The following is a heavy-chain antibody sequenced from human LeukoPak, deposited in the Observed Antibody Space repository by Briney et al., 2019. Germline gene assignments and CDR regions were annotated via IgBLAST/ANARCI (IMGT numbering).Heavy chain of an antibody. Sequence: GGPLRLSCTASGFPFSAYAMSWVRLAPGKGLDWVSGINVGGDRIYYADSVKGRFTISRDNSRNTLYLRMSGLRADDTAVYYCAKETRETRLANYFYDSSGYSNIDSWGQGTLVIVSA. CDR3: AKETRETRLANYFYDSSGYSNIDS. J-gene: IGHJ4*02. CDR2: INVGGDRI. V-gene: IGHV3-23*01. CDR1: GFPFSAYA. D-gene: IGHD3-22*01.